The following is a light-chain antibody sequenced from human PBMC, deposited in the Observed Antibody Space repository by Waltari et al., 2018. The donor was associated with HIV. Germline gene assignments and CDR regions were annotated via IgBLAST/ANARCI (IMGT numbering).Light chain of an antibody. CDR2: DVT. J-gene: IGLJ1*01. CDR1: SGFIVGFSF. CDR3: CSFVGSYSYV. Sequence: HSPLLHPRPVSGSPGQSAPLPCPGSSGFIVGFSFVSWYQHHPGKAPKVIIYDVTKRPSGVPDRFSGSRSGNTASLTISGLQAEDEADYYCCSFVGSYSYVFGTGTKVTVL. V-gene: IGLV2-11*01.